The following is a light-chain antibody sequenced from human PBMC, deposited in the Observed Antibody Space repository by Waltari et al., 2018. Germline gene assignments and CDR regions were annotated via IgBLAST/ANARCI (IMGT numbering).Light chain of an antibody. CDR2: DVT. V-gene: IGLV2-14*03. Sequence: QSALTQPASVSGSPGQSITISCTGTSSDVGTYDYVSWYQQHPGKAPKLMIYDVTKRPSVLANRFSVSKSGNTASLTISGLQAEDEADYYCSSYTTSSTVYVFGTGTKVTVL. CDR3: SSYTTSSTVYV. J-gene: IGLJ1*01. CDR1: SSDVGTYDY.